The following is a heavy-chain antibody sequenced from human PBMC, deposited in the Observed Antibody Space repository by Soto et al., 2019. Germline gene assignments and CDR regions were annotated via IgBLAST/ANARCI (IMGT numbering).Heavy chain of an antibody. CDR1: GFTFSSYW. CDR3: ARDRSGYQLLIDAFDI. CDR2: IKQDGSEK. Sequence: GGSLRLSCAASGFTFSSYWMSWVRQAPGKGLEWVANIKQDGSEKYYVDSVKGRFTISRDNAKNSLYLQMNSLRAEDTAVYYCARDRSGYQLLIDAFDIWGQGTMVTVSS. D-gene: IGHD2-2*01. V-gene: IGHV3-7*01. J-gene: IGHJ3*02.